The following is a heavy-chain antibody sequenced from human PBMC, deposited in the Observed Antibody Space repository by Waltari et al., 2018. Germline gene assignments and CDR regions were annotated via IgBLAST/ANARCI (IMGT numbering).Heavy chain of an antibody. CDR1: GYTFTDYF. CDR3: ARAQLVAASDNFYGMDV. V-gene: IGHV1-2*02. J-gene: IGHJ6*02. Sequence: VKVSCKASGYTFTDYFMHWVRQAPGQGLECMGWINPNSGGTNYAQKFQGRVTMTRDTSISTAYMELSSLRSDDTAVYYCARAQLVAASDNFYGMDVWGQGTTVTVSS. D-gene: IGHD6-25*01. CDR2: INPNSGGT.